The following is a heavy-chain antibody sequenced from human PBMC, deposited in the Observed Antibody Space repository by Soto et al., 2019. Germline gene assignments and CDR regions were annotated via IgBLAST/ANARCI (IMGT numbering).Heavy chain of an antibody. CDR2: IYYSGST. V-gene: IGHV4-31*01. Sequence: QVQLQESGPGLVKPSQTLSLTCTVSGGSISSGGYYWSWIRQHPGKGLEWIGYIYYSGSTYYNPSLKXXVXIXVDASKNQSSLKLSSVTAADTAVYYCARWWLRGFDYWGQGTLVTVSS. J-gene: IGHJ4*02. D-gene: IGHD5-12*01. CDR1: GGSISSGGYY. CDR3: ARWWLRGFDY.